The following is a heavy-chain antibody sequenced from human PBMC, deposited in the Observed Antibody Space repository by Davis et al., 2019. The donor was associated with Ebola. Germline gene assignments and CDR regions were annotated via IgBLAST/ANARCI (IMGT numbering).Heavy chain of an antibody. D-gene: IGHD2-15*01. CDR3: ARIQGRGSCYSAGFDP. Sequence: SGPTLVQPTQLHTLTCTFSGFSLSTSGMCVSWIRQPPGKALEWLALIDWDDDKYYSTSLKTRLTISKDTSKNQVVLTMTNMDPVDTATYYCARIQGRGSCYSAGFDPWGQGTLVTVSS. J-gene: IGHJ5*02. CDR2: IDWDDDK. CDR1: GFSLSTSGMC. V-gene: IGHV2-70*01.